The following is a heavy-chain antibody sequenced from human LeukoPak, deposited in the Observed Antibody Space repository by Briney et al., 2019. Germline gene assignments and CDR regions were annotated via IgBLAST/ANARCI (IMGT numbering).Heavy chain of an antibody. J-gene: IGHJ5*02. D-gene: IGHD3-10*01. CDR3: ARSREYGSGTYSWFDP. V-gene: IGHV5-10-1*01. CDR2: IDPSDSYT. CDR1: GYSFTNYW. Sequence: PGESLRISCKGSGYSFTNYWINWVRQMPGKGLAWMGRIDPSDSYTHFSPSFQGHVTISADKSISTAYLQWSSLKASDTAIYYCARSREYGSGTYSWFDPWGQGTLVTVSS.